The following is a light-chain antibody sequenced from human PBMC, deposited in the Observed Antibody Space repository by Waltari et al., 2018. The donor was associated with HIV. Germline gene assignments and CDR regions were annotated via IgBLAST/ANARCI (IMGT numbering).Light chain of an antibody. V-gene: IGKV4-1*01. CDR2: WAS. J-gene: IGKJ2*03. CDR1: QSVLYNSNNKNY. CDR3: QQYYSTLYS. Sequence: DIVMTQSPDSLAVSLGERVTISCKSSQSVLYNSNNKNYLAWYQQKPRQPPKLLMYWASTRESGVPDRFSGSGSGTDFTLTISSLQAEDVAVYYCQQYYSTLYSFGQGTKLEIK.